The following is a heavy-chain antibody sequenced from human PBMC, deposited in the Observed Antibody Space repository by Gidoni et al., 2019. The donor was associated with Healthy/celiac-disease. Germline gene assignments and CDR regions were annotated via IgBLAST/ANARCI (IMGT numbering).Heavy chain of an antibody. J-gene: IGHJ4*02. V-gene: IGHV1-69*04. Sequence: QVQLVQSGAEVKKPGSSVQVSCKPSGGTISSYAISWVRQAPGQGLEWMGRIIPILGIANYAQKFQGRVTITADKSTSTAYMELSSLRSEDTAVYYCARDLKNNFDYWGQGTLVTVSS. CDR1: GGTISSYA. CDR3: ARDLKNNFDY. CDR2: IIPILGIA.